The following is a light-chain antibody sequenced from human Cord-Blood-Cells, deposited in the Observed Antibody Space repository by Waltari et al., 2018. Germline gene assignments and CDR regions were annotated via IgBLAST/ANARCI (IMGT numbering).Light chain of an antibody. J-gene: IGLJ2*01. CDR1: KSGDKY. CDR3: QAWDSSTVV. CDR2: QDS. V-gene: IGLV3-1*01. Sequence: SYELTQPHSVSVSPGQTASITCPGDKSGDKYACWYQQKPGQSPVLVIYQDSKRPSGIPERFSGSNSGNTATLTISGTQAMDEADYYCQAWDSSTVVFGGGTKLTVL.